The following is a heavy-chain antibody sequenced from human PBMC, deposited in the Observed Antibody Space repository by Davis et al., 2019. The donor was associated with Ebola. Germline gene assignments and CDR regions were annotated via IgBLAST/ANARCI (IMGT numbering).Heavy chain of an antibody. CDR2: MDPSDSSA. J-gene: IGHJ4*02. CDR1: GYSFTSYW. D-gene: IGHD1-26*01. V-gene: IGHV5-10-1*01. Sequence: GESLKISCKGSGYSFTSYWIGWVRQMPGRGLEWLGKMDPSDSSANYGPSFQGHVTLTGDKSTDIAYLQWKSLKASDTAIYYCVAGSSYYYEYWGQGTLVTVSS. CDR3: VAGSSYYYEY.